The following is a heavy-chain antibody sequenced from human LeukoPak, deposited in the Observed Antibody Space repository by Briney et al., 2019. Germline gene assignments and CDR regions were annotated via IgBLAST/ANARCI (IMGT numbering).Heavy chain of an antibody. J-gene: IGHJ4*02. V-gene: IGHV3-30-3*01. D-gene: IGHD3-10*01. CDR3: ARARRITMVRGATLDY. Sequence: GGSLRLSCAASGFTFSSYAMHWVRQAPGKGLEWVAVISYDGSNKYYADSVKGRFTISRDNSKNTLYLQMNSLRAEDTAVYYCARARRITMVRGATLDYWGQGTLVTVSS. CDR2: ISYDGSNK. CDR1: GFTFSSYA.